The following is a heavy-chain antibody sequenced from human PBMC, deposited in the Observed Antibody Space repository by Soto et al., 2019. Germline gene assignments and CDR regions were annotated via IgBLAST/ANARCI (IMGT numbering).Heavy chain of an antibody. J-gene: IGHJ3*02. CDR2: ISAYNGNT. CDR3: ARPMGIVVITPGGDAFDI. CDR1: GYTFTSYG. D-gene: IGHD1-26*01. Sequence: ASVKVSCKASGYTFTSYGISWVRQAPGQGLEWMGWISAYNGNTNYAQKLQGRVTMTTDTSTSTAYMELRSLRSDDTAVYYCARPMGIVVITPGGDAFDIWGQGTMATV. V-gene: IGHV1-18*01.